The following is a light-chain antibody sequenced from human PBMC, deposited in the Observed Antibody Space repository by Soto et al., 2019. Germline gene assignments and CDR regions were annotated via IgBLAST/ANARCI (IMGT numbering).Light chain of an antibody. J-gene: IGKJ2*01. CDR1: QSISNW. V-gene: IGKV1-5*03. CDR3: QEYNTYSYT. CDR2: KAS. Sequence: DIQMTQSPSTLSASVGDRVTITCRASQSISNWLAWYQQKPGKAPKLLIYKASSLESGVPSRFSGSGSGTEFTLTISSLRPDDFATYYCQEYNTYSYTFGQGTKLEIK.